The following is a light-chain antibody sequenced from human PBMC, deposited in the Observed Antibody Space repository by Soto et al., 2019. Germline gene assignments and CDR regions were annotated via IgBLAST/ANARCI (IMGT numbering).Light chain of an antibody. CDR2: GAS. J-gene: IGKJ4*01. V-gene: IGKV3D-15*01. CDR1: QSVSSN. Sequence: ETVMTQSPGTLSVSPGESATLSCGTSQSVSSNLAWYQQKPGQAPRLLIYGASTRATGIPARFSGSGSGTEFTLTISYLRPEDSAVYFCQQYHDWVTFGGGNKVDIK. CDR3: QQYHDWVT.